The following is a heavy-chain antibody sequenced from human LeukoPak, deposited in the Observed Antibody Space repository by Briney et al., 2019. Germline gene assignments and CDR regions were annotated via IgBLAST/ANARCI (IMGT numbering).Heavy chain of an antibody. V-gene: IGHV4-39*01. CDR3: ASLWGDYGERKYFQH. CDR1: GGSISSSSYY. D-gene: IGHD4-17*01. Sequence: SETLSLTCTVSGGSISSSSYYWGWIRQPPGKGLEWIGSIYYSGSTYHNPSLKSRVTISVDTSKNQFSLKLSSVTAADTAVYYSASLWGDYGERKYFQHWGQGTLVTVSS. CDR2: IYYSGST. J-gene: IGHJ1*01.